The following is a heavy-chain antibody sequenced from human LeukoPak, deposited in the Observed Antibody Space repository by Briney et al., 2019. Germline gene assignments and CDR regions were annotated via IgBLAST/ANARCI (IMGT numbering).Heavy chain of an antibody. Sequence: GGPLRLSCATSGFIFSTYNMNWVRQAPGKGPEWVSSISSSTSNTYYADSVKGRFTISRDNAKNSLYLQMNSLRAEDTAVYYCAREKAAAGFDYWGQGTLVTVSS. D-gene: IGHD6-13*01. CDR3: AREKAAAGFDY. CDR2: ISSSTSNT. J-gene: IGHJ4*02. CDR1: GFIFSTYN. V-gene: IGHV3-21*01.